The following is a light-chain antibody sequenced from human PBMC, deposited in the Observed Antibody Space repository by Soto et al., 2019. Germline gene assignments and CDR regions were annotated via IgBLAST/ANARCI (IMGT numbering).Light chain of an antibody. Sequence: EIVLTQSPATLSLSPGERATLSCRASQSVGSYLAWYQQKPGQAPRLLIYDASNRATGVPARFSGSGSGTDFTLTISSLEPEDFGVYYCQKRSDWRFTFGPGT. CDR3: QKRSDWRFT. CDR1: QSVGSY. V-gene: IGKV3-11*01. J-gene: IGKJ3*01. CDR2: DAS.